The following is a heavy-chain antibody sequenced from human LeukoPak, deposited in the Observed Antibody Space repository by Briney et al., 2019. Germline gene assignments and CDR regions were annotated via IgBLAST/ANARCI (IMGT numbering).Heavy chain of an antibody. Sequence: SETLSLTCTVSGGSISSYYWSWIRQPPGKGLEWVGYIYYSGSTNYNPSLKSRVTISVDTSKNQFSLKLSSVTAADTAVYYCARANSGSYYETAYYFDYWGQGTLVTVSS. CDR1: GGSISSYY. D-gene: IGHD1-26*01. V-gene: IGHV4-59*01. CDR3: ARANSGSYYETAYYFDY. J-gene: IGHJ4*02. CDR2: IYYSGST.